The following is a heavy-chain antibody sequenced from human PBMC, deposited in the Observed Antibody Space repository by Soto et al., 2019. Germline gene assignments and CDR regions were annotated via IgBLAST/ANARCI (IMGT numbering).Heavy chain of an antibody. V-gene: IGHV3-23*01. CDR3: VKRLMYSYGSGRYDA. Sequence: EVQLLESGGGLVQPGGSLRLSCAASGFTFSNFAMSWVRQAPGKGLEWVSAISGPGESPYYADSVRGRFTISRDNSENTVSLQMNSLRPEDTVVYFCVKRLMYSYGSGRYDAWGQGTLVTVSS. D-gene: IGHD3-10*01. J-gene: IGHJ5*02. CDR2: ISGPGESP. CDR1: GFTFSNFA.